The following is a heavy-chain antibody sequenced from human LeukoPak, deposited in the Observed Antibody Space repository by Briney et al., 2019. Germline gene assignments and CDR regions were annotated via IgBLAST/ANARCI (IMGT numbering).Heavy chain of an antibody. Sequence: GGSLRLSCAASGFTFSSYSMKWVRQAPGKGLEWVSYISSSSSTIYYADSVKGRFTISRGNAKNSLYLQMNSLRAEDTAVYYCARTSYYDSSGYMDVWGKGTTVTVSS. D-gene: IGHD3-22*01. CDR2: ISSSSSTI. CDR3: ARTSYYDSSGYMDV. J-gene: IGHJ6*04. CDR1: GFTFSSYS. V-gene: IGHV3-48*04.